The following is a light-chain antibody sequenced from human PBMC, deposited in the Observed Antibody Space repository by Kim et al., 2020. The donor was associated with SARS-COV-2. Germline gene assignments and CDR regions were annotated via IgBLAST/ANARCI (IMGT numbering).Light chain of an antibody. CDR3: QQYTDYRT. J-gene: IGKJ1*01. Sequence: SASVGDRVTSTCRASQSISSWLAWYQQKPGKAPKLLIYKASTLESGVPSRFSGSGSGTEFTLTISSLQPDDFATYSCQQYTDYRTFGQGTKVDIK. V-gene: IGKV1-5*03. CDR1: QSISSW. CDR2: KAS.